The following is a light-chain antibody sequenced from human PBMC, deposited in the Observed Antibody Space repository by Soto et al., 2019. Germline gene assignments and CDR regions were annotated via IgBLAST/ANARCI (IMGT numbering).Light chain of an antibody. CDR2: SDH. V-gene: IGLV1-44*01. CDR3: AAWDDTLKGYV. CDR1: SSNIGSNS. Sequence: QSVLAQPPSASETPGRRVVISCSGSSSNIGSNSVNWYQQLPGTAPKLLIYSDHQRPSGVPDRFSGSKSGTSASLAISGLHSDDEAHYYCAAWDDTLKGYVFATETKVTVL. J-gene: IGLJ1*01.